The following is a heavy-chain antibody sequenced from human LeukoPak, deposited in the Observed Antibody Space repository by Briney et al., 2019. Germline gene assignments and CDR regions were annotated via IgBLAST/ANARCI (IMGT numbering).Heavy chain of an antibody. CDR3: ARGGIPAYDFWSGYNY. Sequence: GGSLRLSCAASGFTVSSNYMSWVRQAPGKGLEWVSVIYSGGSTYYADSVKGRFTISSDNSKNTLYLQMNSLRAEDTAVYYCARGGIPAYDFWSGYNYWGQGTLVTVSS. CDR2: IYSGGST. V-gene: IGHV3-53*01. J-gene: IGHJ4*02. D-gene: IGHD3-3*01. CDR1: GFTVSSNY.